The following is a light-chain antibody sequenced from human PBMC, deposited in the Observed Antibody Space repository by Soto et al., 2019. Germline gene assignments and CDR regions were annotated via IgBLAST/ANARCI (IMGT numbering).Light chain of an antibody. J-gene: IGKJ5*01. V-gene: IGKV1-39*01. CDR3: QQYNYYPT. CDR1: QSISSY. Sequence: DIQMTQSPSSLSASVGDRVTITCRASQSISSYLNWYQQKPGKAPKLLIYAASSLQSGVPSRFSGSGSGTDFTLTISSLQPDDFATYFCQQYNYYPTFGQGTRLEI. CDR2: AAS.